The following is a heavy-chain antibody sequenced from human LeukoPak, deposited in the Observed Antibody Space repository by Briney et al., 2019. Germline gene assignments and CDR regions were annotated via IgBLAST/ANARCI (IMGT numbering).Heavy chain of an antibody. D-gene: IGHD3-10*01. Sequence: GGCLRLSCAASGFTLSDYHMNWVRQPPGKGREWLSSITTISHYIYYAGAVRGRLTISRDNAKNSLYLQMNSLRGEDTAVYYCARSGGPGTYHQLRYNWFDPWGQGTLLTVSS. CDR1: GFTLSDYH. CDR3: ARSGGPGTYHQLRYNWFDP. CDR2: ITTISHYI. J-gene: IGHJ5*02. V-gene: IGHV3-21*01.